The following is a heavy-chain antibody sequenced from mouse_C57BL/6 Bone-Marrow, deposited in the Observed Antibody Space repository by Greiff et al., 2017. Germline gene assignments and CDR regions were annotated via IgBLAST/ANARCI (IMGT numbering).Heavy chain of an antibody. CDR2: ISDGGSYT. J-gene: IGHJ2*01. CDR1: GFTFSSYA. Sequence: EVQGVESGGGLVKPGGSLKLSCAASGFTFSSYAMSWVRQTPEKRLEWVATISDGGSYTYYPDNVKGRFTISRDNAKNTLYLQMSHLKSEDTAMYYCARERGDYWGQGTTLTVSS. CDR3: ARERGDY. V-gene: IGHV5-4*01.